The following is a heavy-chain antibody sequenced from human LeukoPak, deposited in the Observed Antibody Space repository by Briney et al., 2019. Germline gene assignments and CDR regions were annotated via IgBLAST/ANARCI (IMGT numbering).Heavy chain of an antibody. D-gene: IGHD3-10*01. CDR1: EFTFSSYW. CDR2: ISSSSTTI. V-gene: IGHV3-48*01. J-gene: IGHJ5*02. CDR3: ARDREYYYGSGKHGFDP. Sequence: GGSLRLSCVASEFTFSSYWMSWVRQAPGKGLEWVSYISSSSTTIHYADSVKGRFTISRDNAKNSVYLQMNSLRAEDTAVYYCARDREYYYGSGKHGFDPWGQGTLVTVSS.